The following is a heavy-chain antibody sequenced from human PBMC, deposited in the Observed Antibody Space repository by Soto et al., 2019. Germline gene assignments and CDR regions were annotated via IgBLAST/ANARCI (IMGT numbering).Heavy chain of an antibody. D-gene: IGHD2-15*01. Sequence: ESGGGLVQPGGSLRLSCAVSGFTFGSFSMNWVRQAPGKGLEGVSYITSSSSSIYYADSVKGRFTISRDNAKNSLYLQMNSLRDEDTAVYYCARAIGEMGYCSGGSCYGDFDYWGQGTLVAVSS. CDR2: ITSSSSSI. CDR3: ARAIGEMGYCSGGSCYGDFDY. J-gene: IGHJ4*02. V-gene: IGHV3-48*02. CDR1: GFTFGSFS.